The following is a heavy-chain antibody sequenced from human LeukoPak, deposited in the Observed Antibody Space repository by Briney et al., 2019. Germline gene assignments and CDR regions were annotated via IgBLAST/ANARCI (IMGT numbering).Heavy chain of an antibody. V-gene: IGHV3-30*18. D-gene: IGHD3-3*01. CDR1: GFTFSSYG. J-gene: IGHJ4*02. CDR3: AEDEEWLSLDY. CDR2: ISYDGSNK. Sequence: GRSLRLSCAASGFTFSSYGMHWVRQAPGKGLEWVAVISYDGSNKYYADSVKGRFTISRDNSKNTLYLQMNSLRAEDTAVYYCAEDEEWLSLDYWGQGTLVTVSS.